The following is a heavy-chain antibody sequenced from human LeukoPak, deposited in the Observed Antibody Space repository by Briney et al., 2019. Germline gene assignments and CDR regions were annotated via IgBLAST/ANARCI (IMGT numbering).Heavy chain of an antibody. CDR2: INPNRGGT. J-gene: IGHJ3*02. Sequence: GGPVEVFCKASGYTFTGYYMHWGRQGPGQGVEWMGWINPNRGGTNYAQKFQGRVTMARDTSITTAYMELSRLRSDDTAVYYCARAWNGSGSYYVFSRAFDIWGQGTMVTVSS. CDR1: GYTFTGYY. D-gene: IGHD3-10*01. V-gene: IGHV1-2*02. CDR3: ARAWNGSGSYYVFSRAFDI.